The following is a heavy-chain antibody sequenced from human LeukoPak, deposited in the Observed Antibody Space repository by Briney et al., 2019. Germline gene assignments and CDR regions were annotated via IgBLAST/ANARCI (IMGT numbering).Heavy chain of an antibody. V-gene: IGHV3-30*03. D-gene: IGHD1-26*01. J-gene: IGHJ4*02. Sequence: GGSLRLSCAASGFSFINYGMHWVRQAPGKGLEWVAVISYDGSNKYYADSVKGRFTISRDNSKNTLYLQMNSLRAEDTAVYYCARDLRTGIVGATTGIFDYWGQGTLVTVSS. CDR3: ARDLRTGIVGATTGIFDY. CDR1: GFSFINYG. CDR2: ISYDGSNK.